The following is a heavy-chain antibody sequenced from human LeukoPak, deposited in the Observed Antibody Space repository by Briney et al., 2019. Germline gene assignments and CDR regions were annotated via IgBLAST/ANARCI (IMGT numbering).Heavy chain of an antibody. CDR2: ISGSSTGT. V-gene: IGHV3-23*01. CDR3: ATDHYYDSSDYYFDY. D-gene: IGHD3-22*01. J-gene: IGHJ4*02. CDR1: GYTFSTYA. Sequence: GGSLRLSCVASGYTFSTYAMNWVRQAPGKGLQWVAAISGSSTGTYYADSVKGRFTISRDNSKNTLYLQMNSLRAEDTAVYYCATDHYYDSSDYYFDYWGQGTLVTVSS.